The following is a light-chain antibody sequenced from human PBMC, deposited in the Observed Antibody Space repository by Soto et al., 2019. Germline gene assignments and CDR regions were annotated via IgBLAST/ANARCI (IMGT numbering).Light chain of an antibody. CDR3: QQYYSDPPT. CDR2: DAS. Sequence: EIVLTQSPATLSLSPGERATLSCRASQSVSSYLAWYQHKPGQAPRLLIYDASNRATGIPARFSGSGSGTDFTLTISSLEPEDVAVYYCQQYYSDPPTFGQGTKLEIK. CDR1: QSVSSY. J-gene: IGKJ2*01. V-gene: IGKV3-11*01.